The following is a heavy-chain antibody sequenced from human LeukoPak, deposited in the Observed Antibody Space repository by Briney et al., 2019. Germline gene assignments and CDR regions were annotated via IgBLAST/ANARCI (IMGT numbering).Heavy chain of an antibody. CDR2: VSGTGGTT. V-gene: IGHV3-23*01. CDR3: PKVGHTVVPAAISFYYYYMDV. J-gene: IGHJ6*03. Sequence: GGSLRLSCAASGFRFSAYAMNWVRQAPGKGLEWVSGVSGTGGTTSYADSVKGRFTISRDNSKNTLYLQMNSLRAEDTAVYYCPKVGHTVVPAAISFYYYYMDVWGKGTTVTVSS. D-gene: IGHD2-2*02. CDR1: GFRFSAYA.